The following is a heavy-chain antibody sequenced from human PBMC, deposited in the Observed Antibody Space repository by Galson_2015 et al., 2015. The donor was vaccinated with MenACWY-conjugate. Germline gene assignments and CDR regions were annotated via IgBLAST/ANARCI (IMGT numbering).Heavy chain of an antibody. CDR2: IYGSGHGDT. J-gene: IGHJ4*02. V-gene: IGHV3-23*01. Sequence: SLRLSCAASGFTFYTYTMSWVRRSPGKGLEWVAGIYGSGHGDTFYADSVKGRFTISRDESNNLVYLQMTSLRVEDTAVYYCAKDRHPDGVWNFDYWGQGILVTVSS. D-gene: IGHD4-17*01. CDR3: AKDRHPDGVWNFDY. CDR1: GFTFYTYT.